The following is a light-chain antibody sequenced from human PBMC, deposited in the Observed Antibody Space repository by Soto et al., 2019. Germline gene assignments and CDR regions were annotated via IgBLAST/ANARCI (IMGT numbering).Light chain of an antibody. CDR3: LQSLQTPRT. Sequence: DIVMTQSPLSLPVTPGEPASISCRSSQSLLHSNGYNYLDWYLQKPGQSPQLLIYLSSSRASGVPERFSGSGSGTEFTLKISRVEAEDVGVYCCLQSLQTPRTFGQGTKVEIK. J-gene: IGKJ1*01. V-gene: IGKV2-28*01. CDR2: LSS. CDR1: QSLLHSNGYNY.